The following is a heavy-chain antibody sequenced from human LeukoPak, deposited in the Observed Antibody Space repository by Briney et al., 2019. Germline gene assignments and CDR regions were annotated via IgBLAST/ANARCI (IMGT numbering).Heavy chain of an antibody. Sequence: GGSLRLSCAASGFTFSSYAMHWVRQAPGKGLEWVAVISYDGSNRYYADSVKGRFTISRDNSKNTLYLQMNSLRAEDTAVYYCARNIAVAGLGAFDIWGQGTMVTVSS. V-gene: IGHV3-30-3*01. CDR3: ARNIAVAGLGAFDI. CDR2: ISYDGSNR. J-gene: IGHJ3*02. CDR1: GFTFSSYA. D-gene: IGHD6-19*01.